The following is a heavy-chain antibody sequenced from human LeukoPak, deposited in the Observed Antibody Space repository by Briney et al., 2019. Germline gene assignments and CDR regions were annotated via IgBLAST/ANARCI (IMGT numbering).Heavy chain of an antibody. CDR3: ARGKYSSGWFDY. CDR1: GFTFSSYS. J-gene: IGHJ4*02. Sequence: GGSLRLSCAASGFTFSSYSMSWVRQAPGKGLEWVSSITTNSTYISYADSVKGRFTISRDNAKNSLYLQMNSLRAEDTAVYYCARGKYSSGWFDYWGQGTLVTVSS. D-gene: IGHD6-19*01. V-gene: IGHV3-21*01. CDR2: ITTNSTYI.